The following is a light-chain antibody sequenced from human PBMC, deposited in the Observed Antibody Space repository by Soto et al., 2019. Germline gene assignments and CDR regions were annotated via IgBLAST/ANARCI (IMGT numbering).Light chain of an antibody. Sequence: QSVLTQPPSVSGAPGQRVTISCTGSGSNIGAGYDVHWYQQLPGIAPKLLINGNNNRPSGVPDRISGSKSGTSASLAIAGLQAEDEADYYCSSFEASNNLLFGGGTQLTVL. CDR1: GSNIGAGYD. V-gene: IGLV1-40*01. CDR2: GNN. J-gene: IGLJ7*01. CDR3: SSFEASNNLL.